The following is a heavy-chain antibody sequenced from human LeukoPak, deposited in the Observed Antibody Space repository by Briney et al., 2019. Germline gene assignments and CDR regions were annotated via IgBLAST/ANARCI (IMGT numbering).Heavy chain of an antibody. CDR3: ARGDGYYYNFDD. D-gene: IGHD5-24*01. CDR2: IKQDGSET. Sequence: GGSLRLSCAASGFTFSSYSMSWVRQAPGKGLEWVGNIKQDGSETRSVDSVEGRFTISRDNAKNSLYLQMNSLRAEDTAMYYCARGDGYYYNFDDWGQGTLVTVSS. J-gene: IGHJ4*02. CDR1: GFTFSSYS. V-gene: IGHV3-7*04.